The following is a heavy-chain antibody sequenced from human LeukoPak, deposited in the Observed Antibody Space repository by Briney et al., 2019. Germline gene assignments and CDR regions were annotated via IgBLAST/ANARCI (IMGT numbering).Heavy chain of an antibody. D-gene: IGHD2-21*02. CDR3: AKDISGGDCPDY. CDR2: ISYDGSDK. CDR1: GFTFINYS. J-gene: IGHJ4*02. Sequence: GGSLRLSCTASGFTFINYSMNWVRQAPGKGLEWVALISYDGSDKYYADSVKGRFTISRDNSKNTLYLQMNSLRADDTAVYYCAKDISGGDCPDYWGQGTLVTVSS. V-gene: IGHV3-30*18.